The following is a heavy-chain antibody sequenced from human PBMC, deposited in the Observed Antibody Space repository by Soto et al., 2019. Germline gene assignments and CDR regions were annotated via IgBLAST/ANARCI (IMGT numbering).Heavy chain of an antibody. CDR1: GFTFSSYS. CDR3: ARDSYCSSTSCYSAERFDP. V-gene: IGHV3-21*01. CDR2: ISSSSSYI. J-gene: IGHJ5*02. Sequence: VGSLRLSCAASGFTFSSYSMNWVRQAPGKGLEWVSSISSSSSYIYYADSVKGRFTISRDNAKNSLYLQMNSLRAEDTAVYYCARDSYCSSTSCYSAERFDPWGQGTLVTVSS. D-gene: IGHD2-2*02.